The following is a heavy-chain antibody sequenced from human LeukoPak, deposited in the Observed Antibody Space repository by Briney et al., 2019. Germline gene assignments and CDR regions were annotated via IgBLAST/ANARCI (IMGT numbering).Heavy chain of an antibody. J-gene: IGHJ4*02. D-gene: IGHD2-2*01. CDR1: GFTFRNSY. Sequence: GGSLRLSCAASGFTFRNSYMSWVRQAPGKGLEWVAYMNHDGSDQSHVDSVRGRFTISRDNAKNSLYLQMNSLRVEDTAVYYCARAAVYCSSSTCRTNFGSWGQGTLVTVSS. CDR2: MNHDGSDQ. CDR3: ARAAVYCSSSTCRTNFGS. V-gene: IGHV3-7*01.